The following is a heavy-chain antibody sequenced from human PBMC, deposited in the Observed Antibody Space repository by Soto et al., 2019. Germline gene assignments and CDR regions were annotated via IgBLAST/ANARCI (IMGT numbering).Heavy chain of an antibody. D-gene: IGHD2-15*01. CDR2: IYSTGST. V-gene: IGHV4-30-4*01. Sequence: QVQLQESGPGLVKSSQTLSLTSTFAGGSISSGDYFWSWIRQPTGKVLVWIGYIYSTGSTYYNPSLKSRVTLSIDTSKNHFSLKLNAVTAADTAVYYCARRMPIGSCPVAYWGQGSLVTVSS. CDR3: ARRMPIGSCPVAY. CDR1: GGSISSGDYF. J-gene: IGHJ4*02.